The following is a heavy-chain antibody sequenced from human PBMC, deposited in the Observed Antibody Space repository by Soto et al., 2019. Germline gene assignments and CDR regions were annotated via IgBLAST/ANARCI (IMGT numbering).Heavy chain of an antibody. D-gene: IGHD2-2*01. CDR1: GGTFSSYT. V-gene: IGHV1-69*04. CDR3: ARDTTPIVVVTPPPYYYYYYGMDV. Sequence: SVKVSCKASGGTFSSYTISWVRQAPGQRREWMGRIIPILGIANYAQKFQGRVTVTADKSTSTAYMELSSLRSEDTAVYYCARDTTPIVVVTPPPYYYYYYGMDVWGQGTTVTVSS. CDR2: IIPILGIA. J-gene: IGHJ6*02.